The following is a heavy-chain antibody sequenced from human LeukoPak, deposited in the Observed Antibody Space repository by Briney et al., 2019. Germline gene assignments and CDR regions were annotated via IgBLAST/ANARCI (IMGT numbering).Heavy chain of an antibody. V-gene: IGHV7-4-1*02. CDR2: INTNTGIP. CDR1: GYTFTSYA. D-gene: IGHD6-6*01. CDR3: ARDLVSAGFDI. J-gene: IGHJ3*02. Sequence: GASVKVSCKASGYTFTSYAMHWVRQAPGQRLELMGWINTNTGIPTYAQGFVGRFVFSLDTSVTTAYLQITSLKAEDTAVYYCARDLVSAGFDIWGQGTMVTVSS.